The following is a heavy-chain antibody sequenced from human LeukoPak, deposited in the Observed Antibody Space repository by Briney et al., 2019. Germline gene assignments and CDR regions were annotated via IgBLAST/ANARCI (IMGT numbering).Heavy chain of an antibody. Sequence: SVKVSCKASGGTFSRYAISWVRQAPGQGLEWMGGIIPMFGTANYAQKFQGRVTITADESTSTAYMELSSLRSEDTAVYYCARGSWAALAGWFDPWGQGTLVTVSS. J-gene: IGHJ5*02. D-gene: IGHD3-16*01. CDR3: ARGSWAALAGWFDP. CDR1: GGTFSRYA. CDR2: IIPMFGTA. V-gene: IGHV1-69*13.